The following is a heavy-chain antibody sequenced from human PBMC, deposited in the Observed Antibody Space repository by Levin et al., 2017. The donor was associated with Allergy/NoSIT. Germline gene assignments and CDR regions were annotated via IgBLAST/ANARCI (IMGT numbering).Heavy chain of an antibody. CDR2: IKQDGSEE. CDR3: ARWRYYGMDV. J-gene: IGHJ6*02. CDR1: GFAFSTYW. Sequence: GESLKISCAASGFAFSTYWMTWVRQVPGKGLEWVANIKQDGSEEYYVDSVKGRFTISRDNAKRSLYLQMNSLRGEDTAVYYCARWRYYGMDVWGQGTTVTVSS. V-gene: IGHV3-7*01.